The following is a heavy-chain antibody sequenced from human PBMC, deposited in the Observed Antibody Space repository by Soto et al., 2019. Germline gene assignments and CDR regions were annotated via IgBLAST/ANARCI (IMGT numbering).Heavy chain of an antibody. J-gene: IGHJ4*02. V-gene: IGHV4-59*12. Sequence: PSPTIPVTCGVSGVSIGGFYWSWIRQPTGKGLEWIGYNYYSGTTNYNPSLKSRVTISVDTSKNQFSLRLTSVTAADTAVYFCARDFAFFDSWGQGTLVTVSS. D-gene: IGHD3-3*01. CDR3: ARDFAFFDS. CDR1: GVSIGGFY. CDR2: NYYSGTT.